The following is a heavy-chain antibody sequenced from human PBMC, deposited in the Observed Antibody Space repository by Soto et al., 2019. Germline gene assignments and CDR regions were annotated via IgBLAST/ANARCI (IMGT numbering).Heavy chain of an antibody. CDR3: ARDYARGWCQS. V-gene: IGHV3-30*03. CDR2: ISFDGDK. J-gene: IGHJ5*02. D-gene: IGHD2-8*02. Sequence: QVKLVESGGGVVQPGTSLRLSCTASGFDFSNSGIQWVRQTPGKGLEWVALISFDGDKYYVDSVKGRFTISRDNPTNTVYLQMHRLRPEDTGVYYCARDYARGWCQSWGQGTLVTVSS. CDR1: GFDFSNSG.